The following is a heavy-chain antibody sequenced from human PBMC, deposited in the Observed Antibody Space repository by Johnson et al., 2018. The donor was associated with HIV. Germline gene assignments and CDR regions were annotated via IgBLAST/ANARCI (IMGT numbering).Heavy chain of an antibody. Sequence: QVQLVESGGGVVQPGRSLRLSCAASGFTFSSYGMHWVRQAPGKGLEWVAVISYDAGNKYYADSVKGRFTISRYNSKNTLYLQMNSLRPEDTAVYYCATCRVPAAMFDALDIWGQGTMVTVSS. CDR2: ISYDAGNK. CDR1: GFTFSSYG. D-gene: IGHD2-2*01. V-gene: IGHV3-30*03. J-gene: IGHJ3*02. CDR3: ATCRVPAAMFDALDI.